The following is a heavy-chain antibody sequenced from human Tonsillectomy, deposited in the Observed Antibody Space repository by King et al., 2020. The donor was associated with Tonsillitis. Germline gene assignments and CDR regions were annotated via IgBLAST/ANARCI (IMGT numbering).Heavy chain of an antibody. CDR2: INSDGSST. CDR3: AREAIAYGDYGDY. V-gene: IGHV3-74*01. D-gene: IGHD4-17*01. CDR1: GFTFSSYW. J-gene: IGHJ4*02. Sequence: VQLVESGGGLVQPGGSLRLSCAASGFTFSSYWMHWVRQAPGKGLVWVSHINSDGSSTSYADSVKGRFTISRDTAKNTRYLQMNSLRAEDTAVYYCAREAIAYGDYGDYWGQGSLVTVSS.